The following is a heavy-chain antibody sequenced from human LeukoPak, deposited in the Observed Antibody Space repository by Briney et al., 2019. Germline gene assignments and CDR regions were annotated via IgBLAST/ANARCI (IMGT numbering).Heavy chain of an antibody. CDR1: LVTATNYA. J-gene: IGHJ4*02. CDR2: ISGSGTTT. CDR3: AKGHSDHGAVDY. Sequence: TPRPSPALSLVTATNYAISSGPRSPGTGLEGGSGISGSGTTTYYADSVQGRFTISRDNSKNTLYLQMNGLRDEDTAVYYCAKGHSDHGAVDYWGQGTLVTVSS. V-gene: IGHV3-23*01. D-gene: IGHD4-17*01.